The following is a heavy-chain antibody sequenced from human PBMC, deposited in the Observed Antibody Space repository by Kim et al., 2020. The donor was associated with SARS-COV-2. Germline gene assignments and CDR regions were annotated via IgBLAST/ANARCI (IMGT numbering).Heavy chain of an antibody. J-gene: IGHJ4*02. V-gene: IGHV4-38-2*02. CDR1: GYSISSGYY. Sequence: SETLSLTCTVSGYSISSGYYWGWIRQPPGKGLEWIGSIYHSGSTYYNPSLKSRVTISVDTSKNQFSLKLSSVTAADTAVYYCARAVSGSSLRAGAIRYWGQGTLVTVSS. CDR2: IYHSGST. D-gene: IGHD1-26*01. CDR3: ARAVSGSSLRAGAIRY.